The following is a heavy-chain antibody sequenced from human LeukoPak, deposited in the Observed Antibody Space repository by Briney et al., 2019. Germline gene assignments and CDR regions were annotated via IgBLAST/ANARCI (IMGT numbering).Heavy chain of an antibody. D-gene: IGHD6-6*01. CDR3: ARGIAASWDYYYMDV. J-gene: IGHJ6*03. CDR2: IKQDGSEK. CDR1: GFTFSSYW. V-gene: IGHV3-7*01. Sequence: GGSLRLSCAASGFTFSSYWMSWVRQAPGKGLEWVANIKQDGSEKYYVDSVKGRFTISRDNAKNSLYLQMNSLRAEDTAVYYCARGIAASWDYYYMDVWGKGTTVTVSS.